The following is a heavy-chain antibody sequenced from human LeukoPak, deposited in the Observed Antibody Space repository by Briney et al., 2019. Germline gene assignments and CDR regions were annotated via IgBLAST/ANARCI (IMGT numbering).Heavy chain of an antibody. D-gene: IGHD6-13*01. J-gene: IGHJ2*01. CDR3: ARVSSSWYQDWYFDL. CDR1: EFTFSSYA. CDR2: ISGSGVST. Sequence: TRGSLRLSCAASEFTFSSYAMSWVRQAPGKGLEWVSAISGSGVSTYYADSVKGRFTISRDNSKNTLYLQMNSLRAEDTAVYYCARVSSSWYQDWYFDLWGRGTLVTVSS. V-gene: IGHV3-23*01.